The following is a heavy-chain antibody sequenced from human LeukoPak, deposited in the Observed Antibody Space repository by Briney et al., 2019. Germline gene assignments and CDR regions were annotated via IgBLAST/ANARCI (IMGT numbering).Heavy chain of an antibody. CDR2: ISSSGSTI. V-gene: IGHV3-48*03. CDR3: ARGLHYYYDSSGYYGY. Sequence: AGGSLRLSCAASGFTLSSYEMNWVRQAPGKGLEWVSYISSSGSTIYYADSVKGRFTISRDNAKNSLYLQMNSLRAEDTAVYYCARGLHYYYDSSGYYGYWGQGTLVTVSS. D-gene: IGHD3-22*01. J-gene: IGHJ4*02. CDR1: GFTLSSYE.